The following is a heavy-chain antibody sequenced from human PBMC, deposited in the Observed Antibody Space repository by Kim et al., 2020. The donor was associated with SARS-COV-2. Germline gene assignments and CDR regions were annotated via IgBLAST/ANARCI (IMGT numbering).Heavy chain of an antibody. J-gene: IGHJ4*02. CDR2: ISGSGGST. V-gene: IGHV3-23*01. Sequence: GGSLRLSCAASGFTFSSYAMSWVRQAPGKGLEWVSAISGSGGSTYYADSVKGRFTISRDNSKNTLYLQMNSLRAEDTAVYYCAKASLRFLELLTPPLDWGQRTLVTVSS. D-gene: IGHD3-3*01. CDR3: AKASLRFLELLTPPLD. CDR1: GFTFSSYA.